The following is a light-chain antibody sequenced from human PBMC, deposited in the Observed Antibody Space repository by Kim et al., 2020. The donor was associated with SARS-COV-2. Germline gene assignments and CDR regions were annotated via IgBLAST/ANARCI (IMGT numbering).Light chain of an antibody. CDR2: QNT. Sequence: VSPGQRSSITCSGDKLGEKYTCWYQQRPGQSPVLVIYQNTKRPSGIPDRFSGVNAGNTATLTISGTQAVDEADYYCQAWDSEHAVFGGGTQLTVL. V-gene: IGLV3-1*01. J-gene: IGLJ2*01. CDR1: KLGEKY. CDR3: QAWDSEHAV.